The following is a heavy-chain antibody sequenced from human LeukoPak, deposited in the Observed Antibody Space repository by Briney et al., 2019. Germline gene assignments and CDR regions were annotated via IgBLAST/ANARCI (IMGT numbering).Heavy chain of an antibody. CDR1: GFTFSSYW. D-gene: IGHD1-26*01. J-gene: IGHJ4*02. V-gene: IGHV3-48*04. CDR2: ISSSGSTI. CDR3: ARVRSGSYYVFDS. Sequence: GGSLRLSCAASGFTFSSYWMSWVRQAPGKGLEWVSYISSSGSTIYYADSVKGRFTISRDNAKNSLSLQMNSLRAEDTAVYYCARVRSGSYYVFDSWGQGTLVTVSS.